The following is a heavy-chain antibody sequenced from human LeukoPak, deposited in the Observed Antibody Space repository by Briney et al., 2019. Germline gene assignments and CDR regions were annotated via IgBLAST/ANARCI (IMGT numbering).Heavy chain of an antibody. CDR1: GFTFSSYG. Sequence: GGSLRLSCAASGFTFSSYGMHWVRQAPGKGLEWVAVISYDGSNKYYADSVKGRFTISRDNSKNTLYLQMNSLRAEDTAVYYCAGAAVAGTSYYYYYMDVWGKGTTVTVSS. J-gene: IGHJ6*03. V-gene: IGHV3-30*03. D-gene: IGHD6-19*01. CDR2: ISYDGSNK. CDR3: AGAAVAGTSYYYYYMDV.